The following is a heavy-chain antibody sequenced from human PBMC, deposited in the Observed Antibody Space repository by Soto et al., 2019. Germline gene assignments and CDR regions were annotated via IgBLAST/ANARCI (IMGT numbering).Heavy chain of an antibody. CDR3: AKSPGQNGYCSGDCYRFFGWFDP. D-gene: IGHD2-21*02. CDR1: GFTFSNYA. CDR2: ISYDGSNK. Sequence: QVQLVESGGGVVQPGTSLRLSCVASGFTFSNYAMNWVRQAPGKGLEWVAVISYDGSNKYYADSVKGRITISRDNSRNTLYLQMNNLRAEDTAVYYCAKSPGQNGYCSGDCYRFFGWFDPWGQGTLVTVSS. V-gene: IGHV3-30-3*02. J-gene: IGHJ5*02.